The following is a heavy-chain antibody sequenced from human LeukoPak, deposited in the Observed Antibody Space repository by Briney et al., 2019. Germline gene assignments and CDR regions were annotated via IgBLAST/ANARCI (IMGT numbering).Heavy chain of an antibody. CDR2: INPNSGNP. D-gene: IGHD5-24*01. CDR1: GYTFTGYY. J-gene: IGHJ6*03. CDR3: ARVMEMSASYYYYYYYMDV. V-gene: IGHV7-4-1*02. Sequence: ASVKVSCKASGYTFTGYYMHWVRQAPGQGLEWMGWINPNSGNPTYAQGFTGRFVFSLDTSVSTAYLQISSLKAEDTAVYYCARVMEMSASYYYYYYYMDVWGKGTTVTVSS.